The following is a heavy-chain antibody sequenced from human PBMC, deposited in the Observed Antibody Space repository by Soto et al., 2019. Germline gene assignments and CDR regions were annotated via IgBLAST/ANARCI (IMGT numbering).Heavy chain of an antibody. CDR3: VRDLRRQWRRLDPESYTGMDV. J-gene: IGHJ6*02. CDR2: MKPDDGGP. CDR1: GYILSDYC. D-gene: IGHD5-12*01. Sequence: ASVKVSCKTSGYILSDYCIHWVRQAPGQGLEWLGWMKPDDGGPNYAQNFQGRVIMTRDTSTDTDYMELTRLTSDDTAVYFCVRDLRRQWRRLDPESYTGMDVWGQGTTVTVSS. V-gene: IGHV1-2*02.